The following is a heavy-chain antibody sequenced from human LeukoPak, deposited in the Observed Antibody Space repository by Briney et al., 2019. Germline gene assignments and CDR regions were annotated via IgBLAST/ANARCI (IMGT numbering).Heavy chain of an antibody. CDR2: ISGGGGDT. V-gene: IGHV3-23*01. J-gene: IGHJ3*01. Sequence: GGSLRLSCAASGFTFSSYAMSWVRQAPGKGLEWVSGISGGGGDTYYSDSVKGRFTLSSDTSKTTMFLQMTRLRPDDTAVYYCARGNTYYYDTSGYAGAFDLWGHGTMVTVSS. D-gene: IGHD3-22*01. CDR3: ARGNTYYYDTSGYAGAFDL. CDR1: GFTFSSYA.